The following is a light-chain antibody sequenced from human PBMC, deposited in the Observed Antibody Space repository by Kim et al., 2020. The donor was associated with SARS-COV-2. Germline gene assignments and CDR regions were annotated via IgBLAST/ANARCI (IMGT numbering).Light chain of an antibody. CDR2: DAS. CDR1: QSVSSY. J-gene: IGKJ2*01. CDR3: QQRNNWPPYT. V-gene: IGKV3-11*01. Sequence: EIVLAQSPATLSLSPGERATLSCRASQSVSSYFAWYQQKPGQAPRLLIFDASNRATGIPARFSGSGSGTDFTLTISSLEPEDFAVYYCQQRNNWPPYTFGQGTKLEIK.